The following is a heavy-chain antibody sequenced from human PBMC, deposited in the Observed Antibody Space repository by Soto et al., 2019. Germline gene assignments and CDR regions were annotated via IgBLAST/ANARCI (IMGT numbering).Heavy chain of an antibody. CDR3: AREHDAEPSDY. V-gene: IGHV1-18*01. CDR2: ISAYNCNT. CDR1: GYTFTSYG. Sequence: ATVKVSCKASGYTFTSYGISWVRQAPEQGLEWMGWISAYNCNTNYAQKLQGRVTMTTDTSTSTTYMDLRSLRSVDTAVYYCAREHDAEPSDYWGQETLYTVAS. J-gene: IGHJ4*02.